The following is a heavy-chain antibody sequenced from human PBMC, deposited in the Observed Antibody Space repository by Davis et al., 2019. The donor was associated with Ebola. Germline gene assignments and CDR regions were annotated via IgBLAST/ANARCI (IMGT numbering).Heavy chain of an antibody. CDR1: GYTFTSYG. V-gene: IGHV1-18*04. Sequence: ASVKVSCKASGYTFTSYGISWVRQAPGQGLEWMGWISAYNGNTNYAQKLQGRVTMTTDTSTSTAYMELRSLRSDDTAVYYCARGTDFDWLSSLYYYYGMDVWGKGTTVTVSS. J-gene: IGHJ6*04. CDR3: ARGTDFDWLSSLYYYYGMDV. CDR2: ISAYNGNT. D-gene: IGHD3-9*01.